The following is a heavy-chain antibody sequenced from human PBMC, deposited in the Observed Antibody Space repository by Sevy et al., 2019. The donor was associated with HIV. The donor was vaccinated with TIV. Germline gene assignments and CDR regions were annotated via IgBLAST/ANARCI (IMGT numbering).Heavy chain of an antibody. CDR2: ISGSGDST. CDR1: AFSFNTYA. J-gene: IGHJ3*02. CDR3: AGGRYDSSGSFDAFDI. Sequence: GGSLRLSCAASAFSFNTYAMSWVRRAPGKGLEWVSTISGSGDSTFYSDSVKGRFTISRDNSKNTLYLQMNSLRTEDTAVYYCAGGRYDSSGSFDAFDIWGQGTMVTVSS. D-gene: IGHD3-22*01. V-gene: IGHV3-23*01.